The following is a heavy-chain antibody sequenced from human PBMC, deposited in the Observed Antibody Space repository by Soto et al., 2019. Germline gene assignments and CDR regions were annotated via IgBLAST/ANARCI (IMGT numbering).Heavy chain of an antibody. D-gene: IGHD1-1*01. CDR3: ARVGNSGNEYNWFDP. J-gene: IGHJ5*02. CDR2: IYYSGST. V-gene: IGHV4-31*03. CDR1: GGSISSGGYY. Sequence: QVQLQESGPGLVKPSQTLSLTCTVSGGSISSGGYYWSWIRQHPGKGLEWIGYIYYSGSTYYNPSLKSRVTISVDTSQNQFSLKLSSVTAADTAVYYCARVGNSGNEYNWFDPWGQGTLVTVSS.